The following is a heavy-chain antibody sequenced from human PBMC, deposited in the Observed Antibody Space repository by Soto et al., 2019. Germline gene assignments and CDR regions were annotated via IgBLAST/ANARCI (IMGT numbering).Heavy chain of an antibody. CDR2: ISYDGSNK. D-gene: IGHD6-13*01. V-gene: IGHV3-30*18. CDR1: GFTFSSYG. Sequence: GGSLRLSCAASGFTFSSYGMHWVRQAPGKGLEWVAVISYDGSNKYYADSVKGRFTISRDNSKNTLYLQMNSLRAEDTAVYYCAKDLGGVLEQQLGYYYGMDVWGQGTTVTVSS. J-gene: IGHJ6*02. CDR3: AKDLGGVLEQQLGYYYGMDV.